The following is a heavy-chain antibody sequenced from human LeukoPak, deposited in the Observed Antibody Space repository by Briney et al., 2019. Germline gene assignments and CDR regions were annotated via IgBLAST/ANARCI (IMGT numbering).Heavy chain of an antibody. Sequence: SQTLSLTCTVFGDSLNSGSYYWSLIRQHSERGLEWIGYISYRGTTFYNPSLKSRVSISGDTSKTQFSLNINSVTAADTAVYYCARMPRGVAVVTPYYFDSWGQGTLVTVSS. V-gene: IGHV4-31*03. CDR3: ARMPRGVAVVTPYYFDS. D-gene: IGHD2-21*02. CDR2: ISYRGTT. CDR1: GDSLNSGSYY. J-gene: IGHJ4*02.